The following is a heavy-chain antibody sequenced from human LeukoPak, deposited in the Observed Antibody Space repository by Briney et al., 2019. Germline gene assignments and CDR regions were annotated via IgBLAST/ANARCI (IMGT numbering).Heavy chain of an antibody. J-gene: IGHJ6*03. Sequence: GGSLRLSCAASGFTFISYALSWVRQAPGEGLEWVSSISSGSDYIYYADSVKGRFTISRDNAKNSLYLQMNSLGAEDTAVYYCATVGSRLYYYYMDVWGKGTTVTVSS. CDR2: ISSGSDYI. CDR1: GFTFISYA. CDR3: ATVGSRLYYYYMDV. V-gene: IGHV3-21*01.